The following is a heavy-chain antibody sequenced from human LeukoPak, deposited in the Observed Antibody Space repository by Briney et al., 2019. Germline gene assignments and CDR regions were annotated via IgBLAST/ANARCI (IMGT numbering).Heavy chain of an antibody. J-gene: IGHJ5*02. Sequence: SETLSLTCTVSGSSISSYYWSWIRQPPGKGLEWIGYIYYSGSTNYNPSLKSRVTISVDTSKNQFSLKLSSVTAADTAVYYCARVRQQLVVGWFDPWGQGTLVTVSS. CDR2: IYYSGST. D-gene: IGHD6-13*01. CDR3: ARVRQQLVVGWFDP. CDR1: GSSISSYY. V-gene: IGHV4-59*01.